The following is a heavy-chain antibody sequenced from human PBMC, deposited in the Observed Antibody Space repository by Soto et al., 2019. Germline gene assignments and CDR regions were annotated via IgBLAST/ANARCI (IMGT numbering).Heavy chain of an antibody. V-gene: IGHV4-34*01. CDR2: INHSGST. Sequence: PSETLSLTCAVYGGSFSGYYWSWIRQPPGKGLEWIGEINHSGSTNYNPSLKSRVTISVDTSKNQFSLKLSSVTAADTAVYYCARTNPFYYYYGMNVWGQGTTVTVSS. CDR3: ARTNPFYYYYGMNV. J-gene: IGHJ6*02. D-gene: IGHD2-8*01. CDR1: GGSFSGYY.